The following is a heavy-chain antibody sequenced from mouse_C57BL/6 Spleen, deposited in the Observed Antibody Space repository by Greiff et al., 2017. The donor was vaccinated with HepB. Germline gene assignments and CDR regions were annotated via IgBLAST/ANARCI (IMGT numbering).Heavy chain of an antibody. CDR2: IYPGSGNT. D-gene: IGHD1-1*01. V-gene: IGHV1-76*01. CDR1: GYTFTDYY. CDR3: ARWGISNYFDY. Sequence: QVQLKESGAELVRPGASVKLSCKASGYTFTDYYINWVKQRPGQGLEWIARIYPGSGNTYYNEKFKGKATLTAEKSSSTAYMQLSSLTSEDSAVYFCARWGISNYFDYWGQGTTLTVSS. J-gene: IGHJ2*01.